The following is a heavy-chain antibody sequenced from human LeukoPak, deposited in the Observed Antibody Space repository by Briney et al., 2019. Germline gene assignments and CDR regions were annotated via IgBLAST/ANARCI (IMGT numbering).Heavy chain of an antibody. Sequence: ASVKVSCKASGFTFTSSAMQWVRQARGQRLEWIGWIVVGSGNTNYAQKFQERVTITRDTSTCTAYMELSSLRSEDTAVYYCAAETGDRLRVDYWGQGTLVTVSS. CDR3: AAETGDRLRVDY. CDR2: IVVGSGNT. V-gene: IGHV1-58*02. J-gene: IGHJ4*02. CDR1: GFTFTSSA. D-gene: IGHD7-27*01.